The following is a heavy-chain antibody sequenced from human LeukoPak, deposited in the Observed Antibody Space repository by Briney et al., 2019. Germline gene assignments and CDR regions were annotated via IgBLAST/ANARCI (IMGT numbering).Heavy chain of an antibody. Sequence: GASVKVSCKASGYTFTSYDINWVRQATGQGLEWMGWMNPNSGNTGYAQKFQGRVTMTRNTSISTAYMELSSLRSEDTAVYYCARLSPTGAVTTYYYYGMDVWGQGTTVTVSS. D-gene: IGHD4-17*01. CDR1: GYTFTSYD. CDR3: ARLSPTGAVTTYYYYGMDV. CDR2: MNPNSGNT. V-gene: IGHV1-8*01. J-gene: IGHJ6*02.